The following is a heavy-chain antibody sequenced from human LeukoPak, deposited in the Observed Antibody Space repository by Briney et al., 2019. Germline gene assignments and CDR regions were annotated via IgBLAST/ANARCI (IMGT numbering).Heavy chain of an antibody. CDR2: ISHVGVT. D-gene: IGHD3-10*01. V-gene: IGHV4-4*02. CDR3: ARETSYYGSGSSH. CDR1: GGSTSSSNW. J-gene: IGHJ4*02. Sequence: SGTLSLTCAVSGGSTSSSNWWNWFRQSPGKGLEWIGEISHVGVTNYNPSFKSRVTISIDKSRNQFSLKMNSVTAADTAVYYCARETSYYGSGSSHWGQGTLVTVSS.